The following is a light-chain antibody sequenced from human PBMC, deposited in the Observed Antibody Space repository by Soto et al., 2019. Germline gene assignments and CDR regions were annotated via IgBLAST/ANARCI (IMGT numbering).Light chain of an antibody. CDR2: GAS. Sequence: EIVMTQSPATLSVSPGERATLSCRASQSVRSNLAWYQQKPGQAPRLPIYGASTRATGIPARFSGSGSGTAFTLTISSLQSEDFAVYYCQQYNNWPPLTFGGGTKVEIK. V-gene: IGKV3-15*01. J-gene: IGKJ4*01. CDR3: QQYNNWPPLT. CDR1: QSVRSN.